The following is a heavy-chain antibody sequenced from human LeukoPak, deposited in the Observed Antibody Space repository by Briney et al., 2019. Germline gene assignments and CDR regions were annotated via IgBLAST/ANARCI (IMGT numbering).Heavy chain of an antibody. CDR1: GFTFSSYA. CDR2: ISGSGGST. V-gene: IGHV3-23*01. Sequence: PGGSLRLSCAASGFTFSSYAMSWVRQAPGKALEWVSAISGSGGSTYYADSVKGRFTISRDNSKNTLYLQMNSLRAEDMAVYFFPAEDGIRYFDWLSIPQYYFDYWGQGTLVTVSS. CDR3: PAEDGIRYFDWLSIPQYYFDY. J-gene: IGHJ4*02. D-gene: IGHD3-9*01.